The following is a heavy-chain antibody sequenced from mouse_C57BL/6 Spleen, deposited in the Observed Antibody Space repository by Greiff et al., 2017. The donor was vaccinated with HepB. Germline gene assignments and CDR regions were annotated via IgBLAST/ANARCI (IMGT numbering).Heavy chain of an antibody. CDR2: IDPETGGT. J-gene: IGHJ4*01. CDR1: GYTFTDYE. CDR3: TREGLYAMDY. D-gene: IGHD3-3*01. V-gene: IGHV1-15*01. Sequence: QVQLQQSGAELVRPGASVTLSCKASGYTFTDYEMHWVKQTPVHGLEWIGAIDPETGGTAYNQKFKGMAIRTADKSSSTTYMELRSLTSEDSAFYYCTREGLYAMDYWGQGTSVTVSS.